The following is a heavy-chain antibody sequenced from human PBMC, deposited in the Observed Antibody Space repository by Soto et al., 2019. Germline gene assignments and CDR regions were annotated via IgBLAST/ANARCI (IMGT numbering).Heavy chain of an antibody. CDR1: GASISNSSYY. V-gene: IGHV4-39*01. Sequence: SETLSLTCTVSGASISNSSYYWGWIRQPPGKGLEWIGSIFYSGTTYYNPSLKSRVTISVDTSKNQFSLKLSSVTAADTAVYYCACIFSGGYSYGFSYYGMDVWGTGTTVS. J-gene: IGHJ6*04. D-gene: IGHD5-18*01. CDR2: IFYSGTT. CDR3: ACIFSGGYSYGFSYYGMDV.